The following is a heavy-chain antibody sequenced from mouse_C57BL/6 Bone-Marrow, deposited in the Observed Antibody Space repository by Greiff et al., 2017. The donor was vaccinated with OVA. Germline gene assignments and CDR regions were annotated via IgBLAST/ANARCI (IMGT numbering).Heavy chain of an antibody. V-gene: IGHV14-2*01. J-gene: IGHJ3*01. CDR3: ARRVAYYDDYDVGFAY. D-gene: IGHD2-4*01. CDR1: GFNIKDYY. CDR2: TDPEDGET. Sequence: EVQLQQSGAELVKPGASVKLSCTASGFNIKDYYMHWVKQRTEQGLEWIGRTDPEDGETKYAPKFQGKATLTADTSSNTAYLQLSSLTSEDTAVYYCARRVAYYDDYDVGFAYWGQGTLVTVSA.